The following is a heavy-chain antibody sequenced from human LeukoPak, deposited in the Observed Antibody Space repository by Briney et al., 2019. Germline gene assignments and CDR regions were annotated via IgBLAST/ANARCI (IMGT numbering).Heavy chain of an antibody. V-gene: IGHV5-51*01. D-gene: IGHD6-13*01. CDR2: IYPGDSDT. Sequence: GESLKISCKGSGYSFTTYWIGLVRQMPGKGLEWMGIIYPGDSDTTYSPSLQGQVTISADTSISTAYLQWSSLKASDTAMYYCARRSAGTYDYWGQGTLVTVSS. CDR3: ARRSAGTYDY. CDR1: GYSFTTYW. J-gene: IGHJ4*02.